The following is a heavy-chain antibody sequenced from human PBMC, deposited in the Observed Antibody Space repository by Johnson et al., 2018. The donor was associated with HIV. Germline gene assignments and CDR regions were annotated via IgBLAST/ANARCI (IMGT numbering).Heavy chain of an antibody. J-gene: IGHJ3*02. CDR1: GFTVSNNY. Sequence: VQLVESGGGLVQPGGSLRLSCAASGFTVSNNYMTWVRQAPGKGLEWVSVIFSGGSTYYADSVKGRFTISRDNSKNTLYLQMNSLRAEDTALYYCARVKGYGIPNAFDIWGQGTMVTVSS. CDR3: ARVKGYGIPNAFDI. CDR2: IFSGGST. V-gene: IGHV3-66*01. D-gene: IGHD5-18*01.